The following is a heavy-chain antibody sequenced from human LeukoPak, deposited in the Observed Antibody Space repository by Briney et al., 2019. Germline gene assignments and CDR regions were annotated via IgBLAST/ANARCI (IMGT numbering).Heavy chain of an antibody. V-gene: IGHV3-48*01. CDR3: AGDAVMGTTPFYFDY. Sequence: PGESLRLSCTASGFILSSYGMNWVRQAPGKGLEWVSYISSSSSNIFYADSVKGRFTISRDNAKDSLFLQMNSVRAEDTALYYCAGDAVMGTTPFYFDYWGGGALVSVSS. CDR2: ISSSSSNI. CDR1: GFILSSYG. J-gene: IGHJ4*02. D-gene: IGHD1-1*01.